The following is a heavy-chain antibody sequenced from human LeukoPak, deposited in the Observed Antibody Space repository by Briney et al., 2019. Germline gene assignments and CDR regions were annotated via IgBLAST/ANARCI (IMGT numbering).Heavy chain of an antibody. CDR2: IYHSGST. CDR1: GYSISSGYY. J-gene: IGHJ4*02. D-gene: IGHD3-10*01. CDR3: ARGNPMVRGVIYYFDY. Sequence: PSETLSLTCTVSGYSISSGYYWGWIRQTPGKGLEWIGSIYHSGSTYYNPSLKSRVTISVDTSKNHFFLKLSSVTAADTAVYYCARGNPMVRGVIYYFDYWGQGTLVTVSS. V-gene: IGHV4-38-2*02.